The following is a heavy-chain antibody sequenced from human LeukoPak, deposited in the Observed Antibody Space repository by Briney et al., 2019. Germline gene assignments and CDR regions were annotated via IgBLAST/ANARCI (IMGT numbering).Heavy chain of an antibody. CDR3: ARPQTMGSRSPPRY. Sequence: SETLSLTCTVSGGSINSYYWIWVRQPPGKGLEWIGDIYYSGRTDYNPSLKSRVITSLDTSKNQISLNLSSVTAADTAVYYCARPQTMGSRSPPRYWGQGTLVTVSS. CDR2: IYYSGRT. J-gene: IGHJ4*02. D-gene: IGHD1-26*01. CDR1: GGSINSYY. V-gene: IGHV4-59*01.